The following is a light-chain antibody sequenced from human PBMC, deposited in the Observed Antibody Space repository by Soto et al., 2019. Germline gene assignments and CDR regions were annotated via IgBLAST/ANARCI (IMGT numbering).Light chain of an antibody. CDR3: SSYAGSNSVI. Sequence: QSALTQPPSASGSPGQSVTISCTGTSIDVGGYNYVSWYQQHPGKAPKLMIYDVTKRPSGVPDRFSGSKSGNTASLTVSGLQAEDEADYYCSSYAGSNSVIFGGGTKLTVL. J-gene: IGLJ2*01. V-gene: IGLV2-8*01. CDR1: SIDVGGYNY. CDR2: DVT.